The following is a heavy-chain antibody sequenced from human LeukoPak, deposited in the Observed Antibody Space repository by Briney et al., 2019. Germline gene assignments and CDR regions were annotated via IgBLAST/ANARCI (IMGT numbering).Heavy chain of an antibody. CDR3: ARSNQADDY. Sequence: GSLRLSCAASGFTFSSYWMHWVRQVPGKGLVWVARINPGGSSITYTDSVKGRFTISRDNAKNTLYLQMDSLRAEDTGVYYCARSNQADDYWGQGTLVTVSS. V-gene: IGHV3-74*01. J-gene: IGHJ4*02. CDR1: GFTFSSYW. D-gene: IGHD1-14*01. CDR2: INPGGSSI.